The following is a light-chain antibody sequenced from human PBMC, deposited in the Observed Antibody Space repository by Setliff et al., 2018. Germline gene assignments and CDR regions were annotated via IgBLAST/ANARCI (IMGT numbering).Light chain of an antibody. CDR1: SSDVGGYDY. Sequence: QSVLTQPDSVSGSPGQSITFSCTGSSSDVGGYDYVSWYQQHPGKAPKLLIYDVTNRPSGVSNRFSGSKSGNTASLTISGLQAEDEAEYFCSSYTVGSTLSVFGTGTKVTVL. CDR3: SSYTVGSTLSV. V-gene: IGLV2-14*03. J-gene: IGLJ1*01. CDR2: DVT.